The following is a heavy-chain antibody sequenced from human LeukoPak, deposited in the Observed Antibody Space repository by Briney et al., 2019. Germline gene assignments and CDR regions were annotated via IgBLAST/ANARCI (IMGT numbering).Heavy chain of an antibody. V-gene: IGHV3-48*03. Sequence: GGSLRLSCAASGFTFSSYEINWVRPAPGKGLEWVSHISSSGSIIYYADSVKGRFTISRDNPKNSLYLQMNSLRAEDTAVYYCARMNYDILTGYHLRAFDVWGQGTMVTVSS. CDR2: ISSSGSII. CDR1: GFTFSSYE. J-gene: IGHJ3*01. CDR3: ARMNYDILTGYHLRAFDV. D-gene: IGHD3-9*01.